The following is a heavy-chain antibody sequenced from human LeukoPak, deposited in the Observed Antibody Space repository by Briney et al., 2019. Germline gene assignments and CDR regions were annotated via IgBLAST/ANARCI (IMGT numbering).Heavy chain of an antibody. CDR2: IYSGGST. V-gene: IGHV3-53*01. D-gene: IGHD3-9*01. J-gene: IGHJ6*02. Sequence: GGSLRLSCAASGFIVSSNYMSWVRQAPGKGLEWVSVIYSGGSTFYADSVKGRFTISRDNAKNSLYLQMNSLRAEDTAVYYCARDRTLDWFPYGMDVWGQGTTVTVSS. CDR1: GFIVSSNY. CDR3: ARDRTLDWFPYGMDV.